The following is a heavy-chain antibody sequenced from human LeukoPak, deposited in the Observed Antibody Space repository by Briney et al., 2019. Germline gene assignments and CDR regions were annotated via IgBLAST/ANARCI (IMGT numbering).Heavy chain of an antibody. V-gene: IGHV3-NL1*01. CDR1: GFTFSASG. Sequence: PGGSLRLSCVTSGFTFSASGMHWVRQAPGKGLEWVSVIYSGGSTYYADSVKGRFTISRDNSKNTLYLQMNSLRAEDTAVYYCASARHPYYFDYWGQGTLVTVSS. CDR2: IYSGGST. J-gene: IGHJ4*02. CDR3: ASARHPYYFDY.